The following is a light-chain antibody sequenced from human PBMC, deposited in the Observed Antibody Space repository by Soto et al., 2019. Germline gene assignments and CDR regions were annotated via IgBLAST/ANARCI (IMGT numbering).Light chain of an antibody. CDR1: QTISSW. J-gene: IGKJ5*01. V-gene: IGKV1-5*03. Sequence: DDQMNQSAAALSASIGDRVTITCRASQTISSWLAWYQQKPGKAPKLLIYKASTLKSGVPSRFSGSGSGTDFTLTITGLQPEDFATYYCQHAAVFPIPFGQGTRLAIK. CDR3: QHAAVFPIP. CDR2: KAS.